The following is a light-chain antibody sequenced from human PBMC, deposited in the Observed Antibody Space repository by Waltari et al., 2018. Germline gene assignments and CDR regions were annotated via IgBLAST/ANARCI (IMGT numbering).Light chain of an antibody. V-gene: IGKV1-12*01. CDR3: QQATSLPLT. CDR1: QAISGW. J-gene: IGKJ4*01. CDR2: GAS. Sequence: DLQMTQSPSSVSASVGDSVILTCRASQAISGWLAWYQQKPGRAPNLLIYGASSLHNGVPSRFSGSGSGTDFTLTISSLQPEDFAIYYCQQATSLPLTFGGGTRVEIK.